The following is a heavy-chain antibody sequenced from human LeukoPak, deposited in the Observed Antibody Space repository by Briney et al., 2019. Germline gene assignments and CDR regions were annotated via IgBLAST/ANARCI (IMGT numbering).Heavy chain of an antibody. CDR2: ISGSGGST. CDR1: GFTFSSYA. Sequence: GSLRLSCAASGFTFSSYAMSWVRQAPGKGLEWVSGISGSGGSTYYADSVKGRFTISRDNSKNTLYLQMNSLRAEDTAVYYCAREGQAYYDILTGYYNTPVYNWFDPWGQGTLVTVSS. CDR3: AREGQAYYDILTGYYNTPVYNWFDP. V-gene: IGHV3-23*01. D-gene: IGHD3-9*01. J-gene: IGHJ5*02.